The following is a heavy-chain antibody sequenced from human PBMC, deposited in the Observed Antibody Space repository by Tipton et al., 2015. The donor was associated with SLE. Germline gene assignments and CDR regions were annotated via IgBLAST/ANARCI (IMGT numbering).Heavy chain of an antibody. CDR2: ISYDGSNK. CDR3: ARGRGSIVVVPAATLPPFDI. Sequence: SLRLSCAASGFTFSSYGMHWVRQAPGKGLEWVAVISYDGSNKYYADSVKGRFTISRDNSKNTLYLQMNSLRAEDTAVYYCARGRGSIVVVPAATLPPFDIWGQGTMVTVSS. J-gene: IGHJ3*02. CDR1: GFTFSSYG. V-gene: IGHV3-30*03. D-gene: IGHD2-2*01.